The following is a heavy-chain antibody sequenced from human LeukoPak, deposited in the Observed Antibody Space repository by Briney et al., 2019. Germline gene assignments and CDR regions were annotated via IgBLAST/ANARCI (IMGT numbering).Heavy chain of an antibody. Sequence: GGSLRLSCAASGFTFDDYAMHWVRQAPGKGLEWVSGISWNSGSIGYADSVKGRFTISRDNAKNSLYLQMNSLRAEDTALYYCAKALRTQISGYYYGSDYWGQGTLVTVSS. J-gene: IGHJ4*02. CDR3: AKALRTQISGYYYGSDY. D-gene: IGHD3-22*01. CDR1: GFTFDDYA. V-gene: IGHV3-9*01. CDR2: ISWNSGSI.